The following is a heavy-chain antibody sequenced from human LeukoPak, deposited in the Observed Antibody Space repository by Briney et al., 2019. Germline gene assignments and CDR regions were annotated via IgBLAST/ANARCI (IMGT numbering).Heavy chain of an antibody. J-gene: IGHJ2*01. CDR2: IYYSGST. CDR3: ARGDGPWYFDL. V-gene: IGHV4-30-4*08. CDR1: GGSISSGDYY. Sequence: SETLSLTCTVSGGSISSGDYYWSWIRQPPGKGLEWIGYIYYSGSTYYNPSLKSRVTISVDTSKNQFSLKLSSVTAADTAVYYCARGDGPWYFDLWGRGTLVTVSS. D-gene: IGHD5-24*01.